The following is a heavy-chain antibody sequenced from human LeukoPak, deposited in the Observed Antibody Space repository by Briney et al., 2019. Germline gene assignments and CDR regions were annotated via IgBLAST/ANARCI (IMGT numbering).Heavy chain of an antibody. Sequence: GGSLRLSCAASGFSFSSYAMSWVRQAPGKGLEWVSALTGSGTTTNYADSVKGRFTISRDNSKNTLFLQMNSLRAEDTAVYYCAKEDIVSTMGNFDYWGQGTLVTVSS. CDR2: LTGSGTTT. V-gene: IGHV3-23*01. CDR3: AKEDIVSTMGNFDY. D-gene: IGHD5/OR15-5a*01. J-gene: IGHJ4*02. CDR1: GFSFSSYA.